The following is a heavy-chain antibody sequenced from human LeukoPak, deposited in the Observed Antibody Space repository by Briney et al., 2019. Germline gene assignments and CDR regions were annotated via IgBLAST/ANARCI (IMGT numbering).Heavy chain of an antibody. V-gene: IGHV3-33*01. CDR3: AGVEMATMDAFDI. J-gene: IGHJ3*02. CDR2: IWYDGSNK. D-gene: IGHD5-24*01. CDR1: GFTFSSYG. Sequence: GGSLRLSCAASGFTFSSYGMHWVRRAPGKGLEWVAVIWYDGSNKYYADSVKGRFTISRDNSKNTLYLQMNSLRAEDTAVYYCAGVEMATMDAFDIWGQGTMVTVSS.